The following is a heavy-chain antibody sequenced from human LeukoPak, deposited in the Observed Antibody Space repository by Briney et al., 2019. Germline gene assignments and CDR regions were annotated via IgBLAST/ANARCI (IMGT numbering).Heavy chain of an antibody. V-gene: IGHV3-7*01. CDR2: IKQDGSEK. J-gene: IGHJ4*02. D-gene: IGHD3-22*01. CDR3: ARDRFMITMIVVRGELDY. CDR1: GFTFSSYW. Sequence: GGSLRLSCAASGFTFSSYWMSWVRQAPGKGLEWVANIKQDGSEKYYVDSVKGRFTISRDNAKNSLYLQMNSLRAEDTAVYYCARDRFMITMIVVRGELDYWGQGTLVTVSS.